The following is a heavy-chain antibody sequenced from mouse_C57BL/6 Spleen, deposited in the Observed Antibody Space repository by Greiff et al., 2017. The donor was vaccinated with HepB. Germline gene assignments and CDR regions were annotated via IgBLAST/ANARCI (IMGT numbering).Heavy chain of an antibody. J-gene: IGHJ2*01. Sequence: QVQLQQPGAELVRPGSSVKLSCKASGYTFTSYWMHWVKQRPIQGLEWIGNIDPSDSETHYNQKFKDKATLTVDKSSSTAYMQLSSLTSEDSAVYDCARWGDGGYFDYWGQGTTLTVSS. D-gene: IGHD3-3*01. V-gene: IGHV1-52*01. CDR3: ARWGDGGYFDY. CDR1: GYTFTSYW. CDR2: IDPSDSET.